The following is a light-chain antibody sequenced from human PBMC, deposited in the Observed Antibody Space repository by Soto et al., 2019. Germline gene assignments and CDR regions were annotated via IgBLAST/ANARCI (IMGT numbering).Light chain of an antibody. V-gene: IGKV3-11*01. J-gene: IGKJ1*01. CDR3: QQRNNWEWT. Sequence: ELVLTQSPATLSLSPGERATLSCRASQSVSYSLAWYQQKPGQAPRLLIYDASNRATGIPARFSGSGSGTDFTLTISSLEPEEFAVYYCQQRNNWEWTFGQGTKVEIK. CDR1: QSVSYS. CDR2: DAS.